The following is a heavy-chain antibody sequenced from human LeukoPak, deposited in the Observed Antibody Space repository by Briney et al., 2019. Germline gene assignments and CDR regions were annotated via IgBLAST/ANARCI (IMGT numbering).Heavy chain of an antibody. CDR1: GFTFSAYW. CDR3: ARDAYRDRYFDY. J-gene: IGHJ4*02. Sequence: GGSLRLSCAASGFTFSAYWMSWVRQAPGEGLEWVAAIKQDGSEKYYVDSVKGRFTISRDNAKNSLYLQMNNLRAEDTAVYYCARDAYRDRYFDYWGQGTLVTVSS. D-gene: IGHD4-11*01. V-gene: IGHV3-7*01. CDR2: IKQDGSEK.